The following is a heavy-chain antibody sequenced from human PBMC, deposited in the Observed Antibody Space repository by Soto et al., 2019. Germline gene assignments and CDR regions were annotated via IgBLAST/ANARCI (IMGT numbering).Heavy chain of an antibody. D-gene: IGHD2-15*01. CDR1: GFTFSSYG. J-gene: IGHJ6*02. CDR3: ARGKEGYCSGGSCYKVYYYGMDV. Sequence: GGALILSCAASGFTFSSYGMHWVLQAPGKGPEWVAVIWYDGSNKYYADSVKGRFTISRDNSKNTLYLQMNSLRAEDTAVYYCARGKEGYCSGGSCYKVYYYGMDVWGQGTTVTVSS. V-gene: IGHV3-33*01. CDR2: IWYDGSNK.